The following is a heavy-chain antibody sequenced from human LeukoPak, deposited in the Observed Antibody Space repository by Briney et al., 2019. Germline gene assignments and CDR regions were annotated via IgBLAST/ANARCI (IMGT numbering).Heavy chain of an antibody. V-gene: IGHV3-66*01. CDR2: IYSGGST. CDR3: ARSGCSGGSCYFVY. Sequence: PGGSLRLSCAASGFTFSSYSMNWVRQAPGKGLEWVSVIYSGGSTYYADSVKGRFTISRDNSKNTLYLQMNSPRAEDTAVYYCARSGCSGGSCYFVYWGQGTLVTVSS. D-gene: IGHD2-15*01. J-gene: IGHJ4*02. CDR1: GFTFSSYS.